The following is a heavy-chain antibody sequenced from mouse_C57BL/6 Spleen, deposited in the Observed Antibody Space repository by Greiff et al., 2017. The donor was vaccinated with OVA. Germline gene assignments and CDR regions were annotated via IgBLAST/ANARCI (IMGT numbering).Heavy chain of an antibody. J-gene: IGHJ3*01. CDR3: TGDSYYGSSPAY. D-gene: IGHD1-1*01. Sequence: EVKLMESGGGLVQPGGSMKLSCVASGFTFSNYWMNWVRQSPEKGLEWVAQIRLKSDNYATHYAESVKGRFTISRDDSKSSVYLQMNNLRAEDTGIYYCTGDSYYGSSPAYWGQGTLVTVSA. CDR2: IRLKSDNYAT. V-gene: IGHV6-3*01. CDR1: GFTFSNYW.